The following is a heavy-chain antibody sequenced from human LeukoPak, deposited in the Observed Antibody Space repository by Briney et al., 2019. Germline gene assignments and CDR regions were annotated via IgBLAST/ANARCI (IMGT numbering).Heavy chain of an antibody. J-gene: IGHJ4*02. CDR3: ARVTKGGTYYFDY. V-gene: IGHV3-66*01. D-gene: IGHD2-8*01. CDR2: IYSGGST. CDR1: GFTVSSNY. Sequence: GGSLKLSCAASGFTVSSNYMSWVRQAPGKGLEWVSVIYSGGSTYYADSVKGRFTISRDNSKNTLYLQMGSLRAEDTAVYYCARVTKGGTYYFDYWGQGTLVTVSS.